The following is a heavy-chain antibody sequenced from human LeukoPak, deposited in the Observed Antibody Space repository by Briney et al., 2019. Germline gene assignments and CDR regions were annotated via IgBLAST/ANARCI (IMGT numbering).Heavy chain of an antibody. J-gene: IGHJ4*02. D-gene: IGHD3-22*01. CDR3: VKVFQSTDYDSSGYYWAALSFFDY. CDR1: GFTFSSYA. V-gene: IGHV3-64D*06. Sequence: GGSLRLSCSASGFTFSSYAMHWVRQAPGKGLEYVSAISGSGGRTYYADSVKGRFIISRDNSKNKLYLQMSSLRAEDTAVYYCVKVFQSTDYDSSGYYWAALSFFDYWGQGTLVTVSS. CDR2: ISGSGGRT.